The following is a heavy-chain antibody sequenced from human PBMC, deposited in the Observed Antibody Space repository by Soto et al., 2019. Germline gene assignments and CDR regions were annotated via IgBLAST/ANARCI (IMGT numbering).Heavy chain of an antibody. CDR3: ASQNWRWREQFDH. CDR1: GYTLLELS. V-gene: IGHV1-24*01. J-gene: IGHJ4*02. CDR2: YDPEYAKT. Sequence: ASVKVSCKLSGYTLLELSIHWVRQAPGKGLEWMGGYDPEYAKTIYAQKSQGRVIMTEDTSTNTAYLEVRGLRYEDTAVYYCASQNWRWREQFDHWGPGTMVAV. D-gene: IGHD1-1*01.